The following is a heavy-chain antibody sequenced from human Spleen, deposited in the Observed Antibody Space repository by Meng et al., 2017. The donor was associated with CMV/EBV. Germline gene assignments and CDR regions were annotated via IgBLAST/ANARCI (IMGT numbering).Heavy chain of an antibody. CDR3: ARTHYSHGRDV. CDR1: GYTFTAYY. Sequence: ASVKVSCKASGYTFTAYYIHWVRQAPGQGLEWMGWINPNTGGTNYAQKFQDRVTLTRDTSISTAYMEFSRLRSDDTTVYYCARTHYSHGRDVWGQGTTVTVSS. CDR2: INPNTGGT. J-gene: IGHJ6*02. V-gene: IGHV1-2*02.